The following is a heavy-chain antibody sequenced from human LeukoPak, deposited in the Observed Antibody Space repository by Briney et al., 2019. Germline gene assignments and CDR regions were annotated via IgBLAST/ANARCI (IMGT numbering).Heavy chain of an antibody. D-gene: IGHD2-2*02. Sequence: SETLSLTCTVSGGSISSYYWSWIRQPPGKGLEWIGYIYYSGSTNYNPSLKSRVTISVDTSRNQFSLKLSSVTAADTAVYSCARGPYCTSPNCYNPAGYWGQGTLVTVSS. J-gene: IGHJ4*02. CDR3: ARGPYCTSPNCYNPAGY. V-gene: IGHV4-59*01. CDR1: GGSISSYY. CDR2: IYYSGST.